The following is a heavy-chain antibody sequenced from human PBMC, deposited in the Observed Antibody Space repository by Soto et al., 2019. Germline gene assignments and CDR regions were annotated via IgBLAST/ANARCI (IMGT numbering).Heavy chain of an antibody. V-gene: IGHV4-34*01. CDR2: INHRGST. CDR3: ARVGYNSGHGFDY. J-gene: IGHJ4*02. D-gene: IGHD5-18*01. CDR1: GGSLSPYY. Sequence: QVQLQQWGAGLLRPSETLSLTCGVFGGSLSPYYWTWIRQPPGKGLEWIGDINHRGSTNYNSSLKSRLSISVDTSKNQFSLNLTSVTAADTAIYYCARVGYNSGHGFDYWGQGALITISS.